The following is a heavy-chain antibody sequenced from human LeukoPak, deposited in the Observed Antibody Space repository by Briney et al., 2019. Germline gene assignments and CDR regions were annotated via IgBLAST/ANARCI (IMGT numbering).Heavy chain of an antibody. D-gene: IGHD2-2*01. V-gene: IGHV4-30-4*01. CDR3: ARELVVVPAAITAGFDP. Sequence: SQTLSLTCTVSGGSISSGDYYWSCIRQPPGRGLEWIGYIDYSGSTCYNPARKSRVTISVATSKNQFSLKLSYVTAADTAVYYCARELVVVPAAITAGFDPWGQGTLVTVSS. CDR1: GGSISSGDYY. CDR2: IDYSGST. J-gene: IGHJ5*02.